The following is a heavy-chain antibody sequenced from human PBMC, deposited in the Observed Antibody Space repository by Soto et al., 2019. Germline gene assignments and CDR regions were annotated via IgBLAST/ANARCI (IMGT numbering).Heavy chain of an antibody. D-gene: IGHD4-17*01. V-gene: IGHV4-30-4*01. J-gene: IGHJ4*02. CDR2: IYYSGST. CDR3: ARDGRLHGVFDY. CDR1: GGSISSGDYY. Sequence: TLSLTCTVSGGSISSGDYYWSWIRQPPGKGLEWIGYIYYSGSTYYNPSLKSRVTMTTDTSTSTAYMELRSLRSDDTAVYYCARDGRLHGVFDYWGQGTLVTVSS.